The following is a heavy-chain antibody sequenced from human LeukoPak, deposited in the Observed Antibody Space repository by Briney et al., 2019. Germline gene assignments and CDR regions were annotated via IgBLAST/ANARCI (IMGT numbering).Heavy chain of an antibody. CDR3: TRDSIVVFQAALLY. CDR1: GYTFTSYG. V-gene: IGHV1-18*01. J-gene: IGHJ4*02. D-gene: IGHD2-2*01. CDR2: ISAYNGNT. Sequence: ASVKVSCKASGYTFTSYGISWVRQAPGQGLEWMGWISAYNGNTNYAQKLQGRVTMTTDTSTSTAYMELRSLRSDDTSVYYCTRDSIVVFQAALLYWGQGTLVTVSS.